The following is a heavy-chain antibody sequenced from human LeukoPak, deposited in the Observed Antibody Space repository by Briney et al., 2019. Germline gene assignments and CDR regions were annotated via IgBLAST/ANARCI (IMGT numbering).Heavy chain of an antibody. J-gene: IGHJ4*02. D-gene: IGHD3-3*01. Sequence: KPGASVKVSCTASGGTFSSYTISWVRQAPGQGLEWVGRIIPILGIANYAQKFQGRVTITADKSTSTVYMELSSLRSEDTAVYYCAREFDFWSGYLDYWGQGTLVTVSS. CDR3: AREFDFWSGYLDY. CDR1: GGTFSSYT. V-gene: IGHV1-69*04. CDR2: IIPILGIA.